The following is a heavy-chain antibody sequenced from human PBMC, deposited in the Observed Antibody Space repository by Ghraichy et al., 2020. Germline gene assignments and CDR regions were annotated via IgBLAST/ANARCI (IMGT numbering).Heavy chain of an antibody. V-gene: IGHV3-11*05. J-gene: IGHJ4*02. CDR2: ISSSSSYT. CDR3: ARDGHYDILTGYYPGIDY. Sequence: GESLNISCAASGFTFSDYYMSWIRQAPGKGLEWVSYISSSSSYTNYADSVKGRFTISRDNAKNSLYLQMNSLRAEDTAVYYCARDGHYDILTGYYPGIDYWGQGTLVTVSS. CDR1: GFTFSDYY. D-gene: IGHD3-9*01.